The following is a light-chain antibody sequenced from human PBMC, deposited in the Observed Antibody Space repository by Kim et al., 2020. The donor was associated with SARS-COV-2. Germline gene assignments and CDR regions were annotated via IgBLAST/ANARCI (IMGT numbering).Light chain of an antibody. J-gene: IGLJ3*02. Sequence: GQTVNISCSGSSSNIGTNNVYWHQQRPQQAPKLIIDRSDQRPAGVPDRFAGSKSGTSASLTISGLRSEDEADYYCAARDDSLSGRVFGGGTQLTVL. CDR2: RSD. CDR3: AARDDSLSGRV. CDR1: SSNIGTNN. V-gene: IGLV1-47*01.